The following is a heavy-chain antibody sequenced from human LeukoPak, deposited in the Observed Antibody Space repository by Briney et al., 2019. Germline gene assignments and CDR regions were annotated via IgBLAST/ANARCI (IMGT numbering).Heavy chain of an antibody. V-gene: IGHV1-46*01. CDR1: GYTFTSYY. J-gene: IGHJ1*01. Sequence: ASVKVPCKASGYTFTSYYMHWVRQAPGQGLEWMGIINPSGGSTSYAQKFQGRVTMTRDMSTSTVYMELSSLRSEDTAVYYCARGLHSDSSGYYDEYFQHWGQGTLVTVSS. CDR3: ARGLHSDSSGYYDEYFQH. CDR2: INPSGGST. D-gene: IGHD3-22*01.